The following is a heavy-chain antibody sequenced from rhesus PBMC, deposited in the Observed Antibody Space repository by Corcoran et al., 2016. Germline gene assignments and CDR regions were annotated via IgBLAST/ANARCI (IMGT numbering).Heavy chain of an antibody. V-gene: IGHV4-80*01. D-gene: IGHD6-25*01. CDR3: ARFGAAGLFDY. CDR2: INGNSGST. CDR1: GGSFSSYW. Sequence: QVQLQESGPGLVKPSETLSLTCAVSGGSFSSYWCSWIRQPPGKGLEWIGEINGNSGSTNYTPALKSRVTISKDAAKNQVSLKLSSVTAADTAVYYCARFGAAGLFDYWGQGVLDTVSS. J-gene: IGHJ4*01.